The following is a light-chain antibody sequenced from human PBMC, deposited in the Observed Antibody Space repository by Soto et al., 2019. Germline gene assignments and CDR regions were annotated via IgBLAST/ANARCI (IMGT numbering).Light chain of an antibody. CDR1: QSVSSN. CDR2: GAS. Sequence: EIVMTQSPATLSVSPGERATLSCRASQSVSSNLAWYQQKPGQAPRLLIYGASTMATGIPARFSGGGSGTEFTLTISSLQSEDFAVYYCQQYNTPGWTFGQGTKVEIK. J-gene: IGKJ1*01. V-gene: IGKV3-15*01. CDR3: QQYNTPGWT.